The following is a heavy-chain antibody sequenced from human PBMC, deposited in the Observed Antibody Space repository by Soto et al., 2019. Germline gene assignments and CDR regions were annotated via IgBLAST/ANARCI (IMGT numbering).Heavy chain of an antibody. Sequence: ASVKVSCKASGGTFSSYAISWVRQAPGQGLEWMGGIIPIFGTANYAQKFQGRVTITADESTSTAYMELSSLRSEDTAVYYCARDGALGYSYGQPYYSYGMDVWGQGTTVTGSS. V-gene: IGHV1-69*13. CDR3: ARDGALGYSYGQPYYSYGMDV. CDR2: IIPIFGTA. J-gene: IGHJ6*02. CDR1: GGTFSSYA. D-gene: IGHD5-18*01.